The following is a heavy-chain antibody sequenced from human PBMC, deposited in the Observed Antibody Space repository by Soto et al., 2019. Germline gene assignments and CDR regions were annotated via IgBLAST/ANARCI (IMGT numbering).Heavy chain of an antibody. D-gene: IGHD6-19*01. Sequence: EVQLVQSGGGLVQPGGYLRLSCVASGFTFPAYTMNWVRQAPGKGLEWLSYIDSISSTIYYADSVKGRCTISRDNGKNSLYLQMNSLSDEDTAVYYCAKDLSIGVASSSWCQGGLVTVTS. CDR3: AKDLSIGVASSS. J-gene: IGHJ4*02. CDR2: IDSISSTI. CDR1: GFTFPAYT. V-gene: IGHV3-48*02.